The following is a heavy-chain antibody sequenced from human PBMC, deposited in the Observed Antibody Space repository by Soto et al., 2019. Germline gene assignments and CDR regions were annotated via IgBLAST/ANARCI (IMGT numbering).Heavy chain of an antibody. J-gene: IGHJ4*02. CDR3: ARDSSNYYGLGSYWCFDY. Sequence: GGSLRLSCAASGFTFSSYSMNWVRQAPGKGLEWVSYISTSSSTRHYADSIKGRFTISRDNAKNSLYLQMNSLRDEDTAVYYCARDSSNYYGLGSYWCFDYWGQGTLVTVSS. V-gene: IGHV3-48*02. D-gene: IGHD3-10*01. CDR2: ISTSSSTR. CDR1: GFTFSSYS.